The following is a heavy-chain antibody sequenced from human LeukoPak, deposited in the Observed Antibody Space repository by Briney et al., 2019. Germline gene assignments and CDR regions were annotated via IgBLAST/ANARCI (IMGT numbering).Heavy chain of an antibody. V-gene: IGHV5-51*01. J-gene: IGHJ4*02. D-gene: IGHD6-19*01. CDR2: IYPGDSDT. Sequence: GGSLKISCKGSGYSFTSYWSGWVRPMPGKGLEWMGVIYPGDSDTRYSPSFQGQFTISADKSISTAYLQWSSLKASDTAMYYCARRGYGIAVAGTLEYYFDYWGQGTLVTVSS. CDR3: ARRGYGIAVAGTLEYYFDY. CDR1: GYSFTSYW.